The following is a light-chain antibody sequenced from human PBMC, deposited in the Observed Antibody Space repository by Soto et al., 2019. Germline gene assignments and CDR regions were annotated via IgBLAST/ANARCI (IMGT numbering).Light chain of an antibody. Sequence: DIVMTQSPLSLPVTPGEPASISCRSSQSLLHSNGYNYLDWYLQKPGQSPQLLIYLGSNRASGVPDRFSGSGSGTDFTLKISRVEAEDVGVSYSMQALQTPCVFTFGPGTKVDIK. CDR3: MQALQTPCVFT. V-gene: IGKV2-28*01. CDR2: LGS. J-gene: IGKJ3*01. CDR1: QSLLHSNGYNY.